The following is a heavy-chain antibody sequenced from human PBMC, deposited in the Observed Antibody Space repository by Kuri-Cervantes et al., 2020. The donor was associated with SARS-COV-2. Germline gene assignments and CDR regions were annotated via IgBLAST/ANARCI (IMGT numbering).Heavy chain of an antibody. Sequence: GSLRLSCTVTGDSIRSHYWSWVRQPPGKRLEWIGYICYTGTISFSGSTKYNPSLNSRVTMSMDTSKNQLSLKLKSVTAADTAVYYCARFGPQTGDLLSFDAFDIWGQGTMVTVSS. CDR2: ICYTGTISFSGST. D-gene: IGHD7-27*01. V-gene: IGHV4-59*11. J-gene: IGHJ3*02. CDR1: GDSIRSHY. CDR3: ARFGPQTGDLLSFDAFDI.